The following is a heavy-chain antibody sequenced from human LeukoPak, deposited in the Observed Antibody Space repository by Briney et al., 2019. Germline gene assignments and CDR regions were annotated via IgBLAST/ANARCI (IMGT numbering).Heavy chain of an antibody. J-gene: IGHJ4*02. CDR2: IYYSGST. D-gene: IGHD4-23*01. CDR3: AREVSRWPYYFDY. CDR1: GGSISSGDYY. Sequence: KSSETLSLTRTVSGGSISSGDYYWSWIRQPPGKGLEWIGYIYYSGSTYYNPSLKSRVTMSVDTSKNQFSLKLSSVTAADTAVYYCAREVSRWPYYFDYWGQGTLVTVSS. V-gene: IGHV4-30-4*01.